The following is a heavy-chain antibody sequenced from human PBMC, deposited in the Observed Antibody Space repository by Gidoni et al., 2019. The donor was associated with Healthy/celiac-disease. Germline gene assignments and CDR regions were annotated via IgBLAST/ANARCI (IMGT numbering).Heavy chain of an antibody. V-gene: IGHV3-7*01. CDR2: IKQDGSEK. D-gene: IGHD3-3*01. CDR3: ARDGFKYYDFWSGYYTSSQPLDY. Sequence: EVQLVESGGGLVQPGGSLRLSCAAPGFTFRSYWMSWVRQAPGKGLEWVANIKQDGSEKYYVDSVKGRFTISRDNAKNSLYLQMNSLRAEDTAVYYCARDGFKYYDFWSGYYTSSQPLDYWGQGTLVTVSS. J-gene: IGHJ4*02. CDR1: GFTFRSYW.